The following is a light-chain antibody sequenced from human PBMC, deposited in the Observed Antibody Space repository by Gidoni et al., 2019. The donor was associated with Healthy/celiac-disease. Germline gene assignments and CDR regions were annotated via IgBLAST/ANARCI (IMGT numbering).Light chain of an antibody. CDR3: QQYNNWLT. J-gene: IGKJ4*01. V-gene: IGKV3-15*01. CDR1: QSVSSN. CDR2: GAS. Sequence: IVMTQSPATLSVSPGERATLSCRASQSVSSNLAWYQQKPGQAPRLLIYGASTRATGIPARFSGSGSGTEFTLTISSLQSEDCAVYYCQQYNNWLTFGGGTKVEIK.